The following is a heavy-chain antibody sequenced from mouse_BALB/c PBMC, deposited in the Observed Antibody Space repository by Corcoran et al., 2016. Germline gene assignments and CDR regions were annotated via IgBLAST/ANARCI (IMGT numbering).Heavy chain of an antibody. J-gene: IGHJ4*01. Sequence: EVQLQQSGPGLVKPGASVKISCKASGYSFTGYYMHWVKQSHVKSLEWIGRINPYNGATSYNQNFKDKASLTVDQSSSTAYMELHSLTSEDSAVYYCASVGNSYAMDYWGQGTSVTVSS. CDR3: ASVGNSYAMDY. CDR1: GYSFTGYY. CDR2: INPYNGAT. D-gene: IGHD2-1*01. V-gene: IGHV1-26*01.